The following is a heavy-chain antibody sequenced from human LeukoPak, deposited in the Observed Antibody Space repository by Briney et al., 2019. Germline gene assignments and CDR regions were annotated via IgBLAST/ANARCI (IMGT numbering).Heavy chain of an antibody. J-gene: IGHJ3*02. CDR2: ISYDGSNK. CDR1: GFTFSSYG. CDR3: AKDDRSTDAFDI. Sequence: GGSLRLSCAASGFTFSSYGMHWVRQAPGKGLEWVAVISYDGSNKYYADSVKGRFTISRDNSKNTLYLQVNSLRAEDTAVYYCAKDDRSTDAFDIWGQGTMVTVSS. V-gene: IGHV3-30*18.